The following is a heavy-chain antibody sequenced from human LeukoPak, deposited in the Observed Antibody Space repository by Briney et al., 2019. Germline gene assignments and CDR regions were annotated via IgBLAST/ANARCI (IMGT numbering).Heavy chain of an antibody. J-gene: IGHJ4*02. D-gene: IGHD6-19*01. Sequence: PGGSLRLSCAASGFTFSTYAMSWVRQAPGKGLEWVSTIGGSGGGTYYAESVKGRFIISRDTSKNTLFLQMNSLRAEDTALYYCARNDFGSGWLGDYWGQGTLVTVSS. CDR3: ARNDFGSGWLGDY. CDR1: GFTFSTYA. CDR2: IGGSGGGT. V-gene: IGHV3-23*01.